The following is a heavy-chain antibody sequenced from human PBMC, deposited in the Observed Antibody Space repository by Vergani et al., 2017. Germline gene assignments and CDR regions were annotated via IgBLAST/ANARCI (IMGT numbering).Heavy chain of an antibody. J-gene: IGHJ3*02. CDR3: ARRPNYCSSTSCYPEAFDI. D-gene: IGHD2-2*01. V-gene: IGHV4-59*08. CDR1: GGSISSYY. CDR2: IYYSGST. Sequence: QVQLQESGPGLVKPSETLSLTCTVSGGSISSYYWSWIRQPPGKGLEWIGYIYYSGSTNYNPSLKSRVTRSVDTAKNQFSLKLSSVTAADTAVYYCARRPNYCSSTSCYPEAFDIWGQGTMVTVSS.